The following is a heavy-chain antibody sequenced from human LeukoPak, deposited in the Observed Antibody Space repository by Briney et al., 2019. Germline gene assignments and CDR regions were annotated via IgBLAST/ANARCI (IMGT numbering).Heavy chain of an antibody. CDR2: INPSGGST. Sequence: ASVKVSCKASGYTFTSYYMHWVRQAPGQGLEWMGIINPSGGSTSYAQKFQGRVTMTRDMSTSTVYMELSSLRSEDTAVYYCARRYGIPYYYYYMDVWGKGTTVTVSS. D-gene: IGHD5-18*01. CDR3: ARRYGIPYYYYYMDV. J-gene: IGHJ6*03. V-gene: IGHV1-46*01. CDR1: GYTFTSYY.